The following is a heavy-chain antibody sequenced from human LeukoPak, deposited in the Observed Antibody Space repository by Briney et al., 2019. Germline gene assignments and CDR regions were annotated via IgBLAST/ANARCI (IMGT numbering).Heavy chain of an antibody. CDR3: ARIYSSSWYLNAFDI. CDR2: IYYSGST. D-gene: IGHD6-13*01. V-gene: IGHV4-39*07. CDR1: GGSISSSSYY. Sequence: PSGTLSLTCTVSGGSISSSSYYWGWIRQPPGKGLEWIGSIYYSGSTYYNPSLKSRVTISVDTSKNQFSLKLSSVTAADTAVYYCARIYSSSWYLNAFDIWGQGTMVTVSS. J-gene: IGHJ3*02.